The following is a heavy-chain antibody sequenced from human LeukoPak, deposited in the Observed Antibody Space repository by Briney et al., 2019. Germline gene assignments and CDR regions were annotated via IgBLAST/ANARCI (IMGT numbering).Heavy chain of an antibody. CDR2: IRYDGSNK. CDR1: GFTFSSYG. J-gene: IGHJ3*02. CDR3: AKELRRLAARPRPGAFDI. D-gene: IGHD6-6*01. Sequence: TGGSLRLSCAASGFTFSSYGMHWVRQAPGKGLEWVAFIRYDGSNKYYADSVKGRFTISRDNSKNTLYLQMNSLRAEDTAVYYCAKELRRLAARPRPGAFDIWGQGTMVTVSS. V-gene: IGHV3-30*02.